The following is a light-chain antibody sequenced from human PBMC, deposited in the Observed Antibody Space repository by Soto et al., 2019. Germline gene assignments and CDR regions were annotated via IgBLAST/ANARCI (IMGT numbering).Light chain of an antibody. CDR2: SNN. CDR1: SSNIGSNT. Sequence: QSVLTQPPSASGTPGQRVTISCSGSSSNIGSNTVNWYQQLPGTAPKLLIYSNNRRASEVPDRFSGSKSGTSASLAISGLQSEDEADYYCATWDDSLDAYVVFGGGTKLTVL. J-gene: IGLJ2*01. CDR3: ATWDDSLDAYVV. V-gene: IGLV1-44*01.